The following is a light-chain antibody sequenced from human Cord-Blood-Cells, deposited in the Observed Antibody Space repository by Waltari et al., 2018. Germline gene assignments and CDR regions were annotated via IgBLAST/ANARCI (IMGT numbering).Light chain of an antibody. V-gene: IGKV3-20*01. CDR1: QSVSSSY. CDR2: GAS. Sequence: EIVLTQSPGTLSLSPEDRATLSCRASQSVSSSYLAWYQQKPGQAPRLLIYGASSRATGIPDRFSGSGSGTDFTLTISRLEPEDFAVYYCQQYGSSLWTFGQGTKVEIK. J-gene: IGKJ1*01. CDR3: QQYGSSLWT.